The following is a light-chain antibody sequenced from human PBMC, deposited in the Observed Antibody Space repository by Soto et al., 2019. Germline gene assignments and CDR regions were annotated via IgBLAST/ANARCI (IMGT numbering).Light chain of an antibody. Sequence: QSALTQPASVSGSPGQSLTVSCTGTSSDVGSYNLVSWYQQQPGKAPKLMIYEGSKRPSGVSNRFSGSKSGNTASLTIYGLQAEDEADYYCCSYAGSRIIFGGGTKLTVL. J-gene: IGLJ2*01. CDR2: EGS. CDR1: SSDVGSYNL. V-gene: IGLV2-23*01. CDR3: CSYAGSRII.